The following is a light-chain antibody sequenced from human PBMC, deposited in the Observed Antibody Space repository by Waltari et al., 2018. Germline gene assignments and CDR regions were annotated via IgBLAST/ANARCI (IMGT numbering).Light chain of an antibody. J-gene: IGKJ4*01. CDR1: QSVRATY. CDR2: DTS. V-gene: IGKV3-20*01. CDR3: QQYDISPLT. Sequence: CRASQSVRATYLAWYQQKPGQAPTLVIHDTSSRATGIPDRFSGSGSGTDFSLTISSLEPEDFAVYYCQQYDISPLTFGGGTKVETK.